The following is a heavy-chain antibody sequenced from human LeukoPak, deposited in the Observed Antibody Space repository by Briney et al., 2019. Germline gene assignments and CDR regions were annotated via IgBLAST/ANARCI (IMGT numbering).Heavy chain of an antibody. V-gene: IGHV1-18*01. CDR2: ISAYNGNT. D-gene: IGHD3-22*01. J-gene: IGHJ1*01. CDR1: GYTFTSYG. CDR3: ARRGVENWWGSSGQQRARAAEYFQH. Sequence: GASVKVSCKASGYTFTSYGISWVRQAPGQGLEWMGWISAYNGNTNYAQKLQGRVTMTTDTSTSTAYMELRSLRSDDTAVYYCARRGVENWWGSSGQQRARAAEYFQHWGQGTLVTVSS.